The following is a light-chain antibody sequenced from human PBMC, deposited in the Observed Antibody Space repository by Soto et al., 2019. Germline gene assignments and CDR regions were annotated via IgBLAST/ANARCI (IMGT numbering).Light chain of an antibody. V-gene: IGKV1-39*01. Sequence: DIQMTQSPSSLSASVGDRVTITCRASQSISSYLNWYQQKPGKAPKLLIYAASSLQSGVPSRFSGSGSGTDFTLTISSLQPEDFATYYCQQSSSTPLNFGGGTKVEI. CDR1: QSISSY. CDR3: QQSSSTPLN. J-gene: IGKJ4*01. CDR2: AAS.